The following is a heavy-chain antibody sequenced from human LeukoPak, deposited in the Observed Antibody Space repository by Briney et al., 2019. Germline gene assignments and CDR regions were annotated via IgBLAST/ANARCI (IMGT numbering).Heavy chain of an antibody. D-gene: IGHD3-3*01. J-gene: IGHJ6*03. Sequence: EASVKVSCKASGGTFSSYAISWVRQAPGQGLEWMGGIIPIFGTANYAQKFQGRVTITTDESTSTAYMELSSLRSEDTAVYYCARAKITIFGVVIKSRYYYYMDVWGKGTTVTVSS. CDR3: ARAKITIFGVVIKSRYYYYMDV. CDR1: GGTFSSYA. CDR2: IIPIFGTA. V-gene: IGHV1-69*05.